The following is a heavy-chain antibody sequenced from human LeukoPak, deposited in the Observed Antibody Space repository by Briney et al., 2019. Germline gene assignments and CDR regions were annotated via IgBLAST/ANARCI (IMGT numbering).Heavy chain of an antibody. CDR1: GGSISGSSYY. J-gene: IGHJ5*02. D-gene: IGHD6-6*01. CDR2: IYYSGST. CDR3: ARGLGIAARLGWFDP. Sequence: SETLSLTCTVSGGSISGSSYYWGWIRQPPGKGLEWIGSIYYSGSTYYNPSLKSRVTISVDTSKNQFSLKLNSVTATDTAVYYCARGLGIAARLGWFDPWGQGTLVTVSS. V-gene: IGHV4-39*01.